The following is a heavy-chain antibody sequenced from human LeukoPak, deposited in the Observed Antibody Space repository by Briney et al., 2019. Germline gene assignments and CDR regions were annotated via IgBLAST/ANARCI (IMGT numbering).Heavy chain of an antibody. CDR3: ATGIIVTLIFAS. Sequence: PGGSLRLSCEASGFSFSAHSMNWVRQAPGKGLEWISYISARSTTIYYADSVKGRFTISRDNAKNSLYLQMNSLRAEDTAIYYCATGIIVTLIFASWGQGSLVTVSS. D-gene: IGHD2-21*02. CDR1: GFSFSAHS. V-gene: IGHV3-48*01. CDR2: ISARSTTI. J-gene: IGHJ4*02.